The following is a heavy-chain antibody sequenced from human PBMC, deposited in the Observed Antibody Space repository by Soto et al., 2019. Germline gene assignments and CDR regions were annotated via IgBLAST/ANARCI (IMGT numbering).Heavy chain of an antibody. Sequence: SETLSLTCTVSGGSISSGGYYWSWIRQHPGKGLEWIGYIYYSGSTYYNPSLKSRVTISVDTSKNQFSLKLSSVTAADTAVYYSARGGVAAAGSCAFDIWGQGTMVTV. CDR3: ARGGVAAAGSCAFDI. V-gene: IGHV4-31*03. D-gene: IGHD6-13*01. J-gene: IGHJ3*02. CDR1: GGSISSGGYY. CDR2: IYYSGST.